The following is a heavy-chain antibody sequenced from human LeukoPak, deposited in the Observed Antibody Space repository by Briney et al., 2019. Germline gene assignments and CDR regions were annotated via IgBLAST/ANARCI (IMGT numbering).Heavy chain of an antibody. CDR3: AKDLLTFSSGWYFSPDY. J-gene: IGHJ4*02. CDR2: IASSSNI. V-gene: IGHV3-21*04. Sequence: GGSLRLSCAASGFTFSTYSMNWVRQAPGKGLEWVSSIASSSNIYYADSVKGRFTISRDNSKNTLYLQMNSLRAEDTAVYYCAKDLLTFSSGWYFSPDYWGQGTLVTVSS. D-gene: IGHD6-19*01. CDR1: GFTFSTYS.